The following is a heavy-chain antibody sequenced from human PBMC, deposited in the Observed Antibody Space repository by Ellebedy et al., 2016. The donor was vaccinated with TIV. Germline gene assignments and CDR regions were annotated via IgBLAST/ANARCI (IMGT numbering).Heavy chain of an antibody. J-gene: IGHJ3*01. CDR3: VSSASMDAFDL. CDR1: GGSLSDNY. D-gene: IGHD3-16*01. Sequence: SETLSLTCAVSGGSLSDNYWTWIRQAPGKGLEWIGYLYYTGSTNYNPSLKRRVTISVNTPRNQFSLKLSSVTTADTAVYYCVSSASMDAFDLWGQGTMVTVSS. V-gene: IGHV4-59*01. CDR2: LYYTGST.